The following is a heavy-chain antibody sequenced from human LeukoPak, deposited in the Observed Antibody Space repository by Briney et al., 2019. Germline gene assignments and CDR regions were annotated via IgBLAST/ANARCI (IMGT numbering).Heavy chain of an antibody. CDR2: VWFGGTNQ. V-gene: IGHV3-33*08. CDR3: ARSSYDFQGFDY. CDR1: GFTFSSYG. J-gene: IGHJ4*02. D-gene: IGHD3-3*01. Sequence: GGSLRLSCAASGFTFSSYGMHWVRQAPGKGLEWVAVVWFGGTNQYYADSVRGRFTISRDNSKNTVYLQMNSLSTNDTAVYYCARSSYDFQGFDYWGQGTLVTVSS.